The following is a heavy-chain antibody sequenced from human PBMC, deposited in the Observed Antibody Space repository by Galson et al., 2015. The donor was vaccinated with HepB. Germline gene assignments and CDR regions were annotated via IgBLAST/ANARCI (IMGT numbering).Heavy chain of an antibody. Sequence: SLRLSCAASGFTFSSYAMHWVRQAPGKGLEYVSAISSNGGSTYYADSVKGRFTISRDNSKNTLYLQMSSLRAEDTAVYYCVKWGGGVLSYYYYYYGMDVWGQGTTVTVSS. CDR2: ISSNGGST. J-gene: IGHJ6*02. CDR3: VKWGGGVLSYYYYYYGMDV. CDR1: GFTFSSYA. V-gene: IGHV3-64D*06. D-gene: IGHD2/OR15-2a*01.